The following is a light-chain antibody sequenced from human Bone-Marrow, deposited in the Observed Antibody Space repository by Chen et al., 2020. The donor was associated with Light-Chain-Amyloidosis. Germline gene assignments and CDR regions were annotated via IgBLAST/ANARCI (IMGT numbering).Light chain of an antibody. CDR3: QQYGTSPLT. Sequence: EIVLTKSPGTLSLSPGEGANLSCRASQTISSNYLTWYQQKFGQAPRLLIYGSSSRATGIPDRFTGSGSGTDFTLTIHRLEPEDFAMYYCQQYGTSPLTFGGGTKVEIK. CDR2: GSS. V-gene: IGKV3-20*01. J-gene: IGKJ4*01. CDR1: QTISSNY.